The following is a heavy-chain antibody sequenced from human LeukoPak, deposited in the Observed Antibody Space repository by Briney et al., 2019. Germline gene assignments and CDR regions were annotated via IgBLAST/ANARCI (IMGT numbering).Heavy chain of an antibody. CDR2: INHSGST. V-gene: IGHV4-34*01. J-gene: IGHJ4*02. CDR3: ASSIVVVPAAITHFDY. Sequence: PSETLSLTCAVYGGSFGTYYWSWIRQPPGKGLEWIGVINHSGSTNYNPSLKSRVTISVDTSKNQFSLKLSSVTAADTAVYYCASSIVVVPAAITHFDYWGQGTLVTVSS. CDR1: GGSFGTYY. D-gene: IGHD2-2*01.